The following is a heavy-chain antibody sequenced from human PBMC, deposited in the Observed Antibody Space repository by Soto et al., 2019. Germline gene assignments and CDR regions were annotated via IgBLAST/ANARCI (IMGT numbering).Heavy chain of an antibody. V-gene: IGHV3-72*01. CDR1: GYTFSEHY. CDR3: VLWVRGVINY. D-gene: IGHD3-10*01. CDR2: SRNRAQSYTT. J-gene: IGHJ4*02. Sequence: EAELVESGGGLVQPGGSLRLSCATSGYTFSEHYLEWVRQAPGKGLEWVGRSRNRAQSYTTEYAASVKGRFTISRDDSKNSLYLQVNSLTTDDTAVYYCVLWVRGVINYWGQGTLVTVSS.